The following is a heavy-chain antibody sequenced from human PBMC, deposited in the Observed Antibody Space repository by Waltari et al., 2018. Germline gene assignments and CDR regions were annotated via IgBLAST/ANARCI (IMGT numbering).Heavy chain of an antibody. Sequence: VQLVESGGGLVKPGGSLRLSCAASGFTFSNYNMNWVRQAPGKGLEWVASISSSSGYIYYADSVKGRFTISRDNAKNTLYLQMNSLRAEETAVYYCVRSGSSTPFDYWGQGTLVTVSS. CDR2: ISSSSGYI. J-gene: IGHJ4*02. D-gene: IGHD6-6*01. V-gene: IGHV3-21*02. CDR3: VRSGSSTPFDY. CDR1: GFTFSNYN.